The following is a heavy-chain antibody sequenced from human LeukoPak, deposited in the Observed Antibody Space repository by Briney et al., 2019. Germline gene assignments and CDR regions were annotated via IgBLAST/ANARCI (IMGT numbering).Heavy chain of an antibody. CDR2: IRYDGSNK. J-gene: IGHJ4*02. V-gene: IGHV3-30*02. CDR1: GFNFRNYW. CDR3: ARGPLPMRVAAARGFDY. Sequence: GGSLRLSCAASGFNFRNYWMHWVRQAPGKGLEWVAFIRYDGSNKYYADSVKGRFTISRDNSKNTLYLQMNSLRAEDTAVYYCARGPLPMRVAAARGFDYWGQGTLVTVSS. D-gene: IGHD2-15*01.